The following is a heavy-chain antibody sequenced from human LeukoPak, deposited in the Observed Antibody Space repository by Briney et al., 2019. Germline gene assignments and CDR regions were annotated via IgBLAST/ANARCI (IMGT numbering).Heavy chain of an antibody. D-gene: IGHD3-10*01. CDR2: INHSGST. CDR3: ARDFTHPSGVFDP. Sequence: SETLSLTCAVYGGSFSGYYWSWIRQPPGKGLEWIGEINHSGSTNYNPSLKSRVTISVDTSKNQFSLKLSSVTAADTAVYYCARDFTHPSGVFDPWGQGTLVTVSS. V-gene: IGHV4-34*01. CDR1: GGSFSGYY. J-gene: IGHJ5*02.